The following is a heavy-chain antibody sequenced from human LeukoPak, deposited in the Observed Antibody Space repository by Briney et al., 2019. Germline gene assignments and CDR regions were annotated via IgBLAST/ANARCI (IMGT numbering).Heavy chain of an antibody. Sequence: GGSLRLSCTASGFTFSSYAMSWVRQAPGKGLEWVSAISGSGGSTYYADSVKGRFTISRDNSKNTLYLQMNSLRAEDTAVYYCAKAYSSSLFFDYWGQGTLVTVSS. J-gene: IGHJ4*02. V-gene: IGHV3-23*01. D-gene: IGHD6-6*01. CDR1: GFTFSSYA. CDR3: AKAYSSSLFFDY. CDR2: ISGSGGST.